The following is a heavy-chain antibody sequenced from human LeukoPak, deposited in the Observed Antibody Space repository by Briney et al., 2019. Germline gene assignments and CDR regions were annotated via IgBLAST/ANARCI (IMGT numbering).Heavy chain of an antibody. CDR2: IHHSGNT. CDR3: ARAPHFFDTSASRYYFDY. J-gene: IGHJ4*02. CDR1: GGSFSASY. Sequence: SETLSLTCAVYGGSFSASYWSLIRQPPGKGLEWIGEIHHSGNTNYNPSLESRVTISIDTSKKQFSLNLSSVTAADTAVYYCARAPHFFDTSASRYYFDYWGRGALVTVSS. V-gene: IGHV4-34*01. D-gene: IGHD3-22*01.